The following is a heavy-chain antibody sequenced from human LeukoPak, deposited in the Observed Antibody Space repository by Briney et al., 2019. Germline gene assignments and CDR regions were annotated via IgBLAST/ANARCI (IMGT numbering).Heavy chain of an antibody. Sequence: GGSLRLSCAASGFTFSRFAMSWVRQAPGKGLEWVSSITSSGYIYYADSVKGRFTISRDNAKNSLYLQMNSLRAEDTAVYYCARDPDYSNPNYWGQGTLVTVSS. D-gene: IGHD4-11*01. CDR1: GFTFSRFA. CDR2: ITSSGYI. J-gene: IGHJ4*02. CDR3: ARDPDYSNPNY. V-gene: IGHV3-21*01.